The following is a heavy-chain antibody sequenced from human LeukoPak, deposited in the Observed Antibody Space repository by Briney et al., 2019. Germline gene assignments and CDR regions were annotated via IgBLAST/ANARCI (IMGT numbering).Heavy chain of an antibody. J-gene: IGHJ4*02. CDR2: IDYSGNT. D-gene: IGHD3-22*01. CDR1: GGSISSSSYY. V-gene: IGHV4-39*02. Sequence: KPWETLSLTCIVSGGSISSSSYYWGWIRQSPGKGLEWIGRIDYSGNTYYNPSLKSRITISVDTSKNQFSLKLSSVTAADTAVYYCAREGVITTYPDWGQGTLVTVSS. CDR3: AREGVITTYPD.